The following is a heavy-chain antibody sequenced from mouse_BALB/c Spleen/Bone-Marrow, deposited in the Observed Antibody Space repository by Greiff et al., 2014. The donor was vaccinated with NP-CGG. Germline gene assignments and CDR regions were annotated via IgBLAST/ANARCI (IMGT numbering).Heavy chain of an antibody. CDR1: GYSFTGYT. V-gene: IGHV1-18*01. D-gene: IGHD2-4*01. CDR3: ARGPPLYYDYGFDY. Sequence: VLVKQSGPELVKPGASMKISCKASGYSFTGYTMNWVKQSHGKNLEWIGLINPYNGGTRYNQKFKGKATLTVDKSSSTAYMELLSLTSEDSAVYYCARGPPLYYDYGFDYWGQGTTLTVSS. CDR2: INPYNGGT. J-gene: IGHJ2*01.